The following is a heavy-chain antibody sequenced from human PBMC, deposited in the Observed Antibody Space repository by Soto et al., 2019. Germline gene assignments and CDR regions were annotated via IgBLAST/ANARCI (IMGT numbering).Heavy chain of an antibody. D-gene: IGHD2-2*01. CDR3: AKDFSSGYGRSNTCNGMDY. Sequence: GGSLRLSCAASGFTFSSYGMHWVRQAPGKGLEWVAVISYDGSNKYYADSVKGRFTISRDNSKNTLYLQMNSLRAEDTAVYYCAKDFSSGYGRSNTCNGMDYWLQRTLDPVSP. CDR2: ISYDGSNK. J-gene: IGHJ4*02. V-gene: IGHV3-30*18. CDR1: GFTFSSYG.